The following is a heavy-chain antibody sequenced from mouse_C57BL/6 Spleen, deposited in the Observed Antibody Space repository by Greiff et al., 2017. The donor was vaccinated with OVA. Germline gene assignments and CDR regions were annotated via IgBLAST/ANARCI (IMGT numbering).Heavy chain of an antibody. Sequence: QVQLQQPGAELVKPGASVKLSCKASGYTFTSYWMQWVKQRPGQGLEWIGEIDPSDSYTNYNQKFKGKATLTVDTSSSTAYMQLSSLTSEDSAVYYCARWSWDGGYWGQGTTLTVSS. CDR2: IDPSDSYT. CDR1: GYTFTSYW. CDR3: ARWSWDGGY. J-gene: IGHJ2*01. V-gene: IGHV1-50*01. D-gene: IGHD4-1*01.